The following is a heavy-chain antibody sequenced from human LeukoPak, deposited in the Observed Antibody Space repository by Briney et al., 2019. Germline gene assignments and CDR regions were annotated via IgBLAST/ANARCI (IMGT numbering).Heavy chain of an antibody. Sequence: PGRSLRLSCAASGFTFSSYWISWVRQAPGKWLEWVANIKQDGSEKYYVDSVKGRFTISRDNAKNSLYLQMNSLRAEDTAVYYCAINDYGDPYYFDYWGQGTLVTVSS. CDR3: AINDYGDPYYFDY. CDR1: GFTFSSYW. V-gene: IGHV3-7*01. D-gene: IGHD4-17*01. CDR2: IKQDGSEK. J-gene: IGHJ4*02.